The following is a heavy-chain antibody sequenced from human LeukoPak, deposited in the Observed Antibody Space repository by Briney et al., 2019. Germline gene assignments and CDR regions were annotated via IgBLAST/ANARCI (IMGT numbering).Heavy chain of an antibody. Sequence: SETLSLTCTVSGGSISSSTYYWRWIRQPPGKGLEWIASMYYSGSTFYNPSLKSRVTISVDTSKNQFSLRLSSVTAADTAVYYCASLRSLITLAGSDSWGQGTLVTVSS. CDR1: GGSISSSTYY. D-gene: IGHD6-19*01. V-gene: IGHV4-39*01. J-gene: IGHJ4*02. CDR2: MYYSGST. CDR3: ASLRSLITLAGSDS.